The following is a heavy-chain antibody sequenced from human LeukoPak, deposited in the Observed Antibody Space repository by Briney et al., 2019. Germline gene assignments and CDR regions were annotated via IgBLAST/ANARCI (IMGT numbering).Heavy chain of an antibody. CDR1: GFTFDDYS. V-gene: IGHV3-43*01. CDR2: ISWEGGST. Sequence: GGSLRLSCAASGFTFDDYSMHWVRQAPGKGLEWVSLISWEGGSTYYADSVKGRSTISRDNSKNSLYLQMNSLRAEDTALYHCGRYSSSARGFDYWGQGTLVTVSS. J-gene: IGHJ4*02. D-gene: IGHD6-6*01. CDR3: GRYSSSARGFDY.